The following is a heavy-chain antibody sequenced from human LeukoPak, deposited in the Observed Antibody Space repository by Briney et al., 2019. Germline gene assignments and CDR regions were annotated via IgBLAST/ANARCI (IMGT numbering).Heavy chain of an antibody. V-gene: IGHV3-23*01. J-gene: IGHJ4*02. D-gene: IGHD6-6*01. Sequence: PGGSLRLSCAASGFTFSSYAMSWVRQAPGKGLEWVSAISGSGGSTYYADSVKGRFTISRDNSKNTLYLQMNSLRAEDTAVYYCARRESSSLAPLVDYWGQGTLVTVSS. CDR3: ARRESSSLAPLVDY. CDR1: GFTFSSYA. CDR2: ISGSGGST.